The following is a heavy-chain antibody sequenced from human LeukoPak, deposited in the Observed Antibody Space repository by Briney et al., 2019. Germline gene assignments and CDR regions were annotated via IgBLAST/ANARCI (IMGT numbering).Heavy chain of an antibody. V-gene: IGHV4-38-2*02. Sequence: SETLSLTCTVSGYSISSGYYWGWIRQPPGKGLEWIGSIYHSGSTYYNPSLKSRVTISVDTSKNQFSLKLSSVTAADTAVYYCARITQTDYDFDYWGQGTLVIVSS. CDR2: IYHSGST. CDR3: ARITQTDYDFDY. J-gene: IGHJ4*02. D-gene: IGHD4-17*01. CDR1: GYSISSGYY.